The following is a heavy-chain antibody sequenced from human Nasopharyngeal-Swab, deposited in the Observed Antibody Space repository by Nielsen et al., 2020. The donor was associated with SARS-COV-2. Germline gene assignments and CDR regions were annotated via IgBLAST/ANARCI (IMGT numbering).Heavy chain of an antibody. CDR3: VRSLRQWLAHDS. CDR2: IYAGDDT. V-gene: IGHV3-53*01. D-gene: IGHD6-19*01. Sequence: GESLKISCVASGFIVSYNYMSWVRQVPGKGLEWVSVIYAGDDTYYADSVRGRFTISRDKSKNMVYLQMNSLTADDTAVYYCVRSLRQWLAHDSWGQGTLVTVSS. J-gene: IGHJ4*02. CDR1: GFIVSYNY.